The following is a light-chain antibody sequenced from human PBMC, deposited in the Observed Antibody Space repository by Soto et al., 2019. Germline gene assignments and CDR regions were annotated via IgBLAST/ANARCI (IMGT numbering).Light chain of an antibody. J-gene: IGKJ1*01. CDR3: QQYNNWPPKT. CDR2: GAS. CDR1: QSVSSN. V-gene: IGKV3-15*01. Sequence: EIVMTQSPATLSVSPGERATLSCRASQSVSSNLGWYQQKPGQAPRLLIYGASTRATGIPARFSGSGSGTEFTLTISSLQSEDFAVYYCQQYNNWPPKTFGQGTKVEIK.